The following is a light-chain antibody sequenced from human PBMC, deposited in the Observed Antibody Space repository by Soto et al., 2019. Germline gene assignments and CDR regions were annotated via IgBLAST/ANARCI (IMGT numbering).Light chain of an antibody. Sequence: QSVLTQPPSASGTPGQGVTISCSGSTSNIGSNYVYWYQQLPGTAPKLLIYRNNQRPSGVPDRFSGSKSGTSASLAISGLRSDDAADYFCATWDDSLNGFYVFGTGTKLTVL. V-gene: IGLV1-47*01. J-gene: IGLJ1*01. CDR2: RNN. CDR1: TSNIGSNY. CDR3: ATWDDSLNGFYV.